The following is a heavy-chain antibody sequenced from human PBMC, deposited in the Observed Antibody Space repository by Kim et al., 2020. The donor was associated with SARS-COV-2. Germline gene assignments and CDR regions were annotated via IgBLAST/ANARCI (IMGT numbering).Heavy chain of an antibody. CDR2: IYYSGST. Sequence: SETLSLTCTVSGGSITSYYWSWIRQPPGKGLEWIGYIYYSGSTSYNPSLKSRLTISVDMSKNQFSLKLSSVTAADTAVYYCASYDILTGYSKWGQGTLVTVSS. J-gene: IGHJ4*02. CDR1: GGSITSYY. D-gene: IGHD3-9*01. V-gene: IGHV4-59*01. CDR3: ASYDILTGYSK.